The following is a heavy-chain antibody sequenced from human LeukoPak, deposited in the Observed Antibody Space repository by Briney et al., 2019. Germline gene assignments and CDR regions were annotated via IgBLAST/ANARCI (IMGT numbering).Heavy chain of an antibody. CDR3: ARVPYGDYVDY. J-gene: IGHJ4*02. CDR2: IYYSGST. CDR1: GGSISSYY. Sequence: TSETLSLTCTVSGGSISSYYWSWIRQPPGKGLEWIGYIYYSGSTYYNPSLKSRVTISVDTSKNQFSLKLSSVTAADTAVYYCARVPYGDYVDYWGQGTLVTVSS. V-gene: IGHV4-30-4*01. D-gene: IGHD4-17*01.